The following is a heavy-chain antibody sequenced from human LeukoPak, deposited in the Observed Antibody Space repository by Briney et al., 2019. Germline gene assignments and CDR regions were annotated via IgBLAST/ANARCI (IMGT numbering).Heavy chain of an antibody. CDR2: ISGSGGST. CDR1: GFTFSSYA. Sequence: GGSLRLSCAASGFTFSSYAMSWVRQAPGKGLEWVSAISGSGGSTYYADSVKGRFTISKDNSKNTLYLQMNSLRAEDTAVYYCAKRGLLLLKYFDHWGQGTLVTVSS. CDR3: AKRGLLLLKYFDH. D-gene: IGHD3-22*01. J-gene: IGHJ4*02. V-gene: IGHV3-23*01.